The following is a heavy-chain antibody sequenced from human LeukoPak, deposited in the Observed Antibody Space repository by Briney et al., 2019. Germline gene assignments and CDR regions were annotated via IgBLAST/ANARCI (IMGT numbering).Heavy chain of an antibody. V-gene: IGHV1-46*01. CDR2: INPSGGST. J-gene: IGHJ3*02. CDR1: GYTFTSYA. CDR3: ARDLLDTAMVTNAFDI. D-gene: IGHD5-18*01. Sequence: ASVKVSCKASGYTFTSYAMHWVRQAPGQGLEWMGIINPSGGSTSYAQKFQGRVTMTRDMSTSTVYMELSSLRSEDTAVYYCARDLLDTAMVTNAFDIWGQGTMVTVSS.